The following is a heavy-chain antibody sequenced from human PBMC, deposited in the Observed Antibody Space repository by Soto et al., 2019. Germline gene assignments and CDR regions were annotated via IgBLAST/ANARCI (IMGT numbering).Heavy chain of an antibody. CDR3: ATSDNSGYDQPQVY. CDR1: CYRFTTYG. V-gene: IGHV1-18*01. Sequence: SVEVSFRASCYRFTTYGISWVREAPGQGLEWMAWISTYNGNTNYAQKFQDRVTLTTDTSTSTAYMELRNLRSDDTAVYYCATSDNSGYDQPQVYWGQGTLVTVSS. CDR2: ISTYNGNT. J-gene: IGHJ4*02. D-gene: IGHD3-22*01.